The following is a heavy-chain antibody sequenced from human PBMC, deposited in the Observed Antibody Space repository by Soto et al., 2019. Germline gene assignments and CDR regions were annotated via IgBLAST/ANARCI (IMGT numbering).Heavy chain of an antibody. D-gene: IGHD3-22*01. Sequence: QVKLVQSGAEVKKPGASIKVSCKASGYSFATSGMTWVRQAPGQGLEWVGWISAYNGNSNYDQNLQDRLTMTTDPSTTTAYLELRNLRSDDSAVYYCARAGQYYDASGYANWGQGTLVTVSS. CDR2: ISAYNGNS. J-gene: IGHJ4*02. CDR3: ARAGQYYDASGYAN. V-gene: IGHV1-18*01. CDR1: GYSFATSG.